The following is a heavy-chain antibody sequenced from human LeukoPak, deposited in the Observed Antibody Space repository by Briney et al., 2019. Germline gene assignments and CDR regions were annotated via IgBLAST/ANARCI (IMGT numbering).Heavy chain of an antibody. Sequence: SETLSLTCAVYGGSFSDYFWSWIRQPPGKGLEWIGEISHSGSTTYNPSLRSRVTISGDTSKKQFSLKLSSVTAADTAVYYCVTYYYGSSAPKRDYWGQGILVTVSS. V-gene: IGHV4-34*01. J-gene: IGHJ4*02. CDR2: ISHSGST. CDR3: VTYYYGSSAPKRDY. D-gene: IGHD3-22*01. CDR1: GGSFSDYF.